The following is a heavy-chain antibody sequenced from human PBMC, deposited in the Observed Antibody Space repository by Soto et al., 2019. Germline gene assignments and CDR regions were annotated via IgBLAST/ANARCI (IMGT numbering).Heavy chain of an antibody. CDR1: GYNFNNYW. J-gene: IGHJ6*02. Sequence: PGESLKISCKGSGYNFNNYWIAWVRQMPGKGLEWMGVIYPGDSDTRYSPSFQGQVTISADKSTSTAYLQWSSLKASDSAMYYCARPRQGPSHGYYYGMDVWGLGTTVTVSS. CDR2: IYPGDSDT. V-gene: IGHV5-51*01. CDR3: ARPRQGPSHGYYYGMDV.